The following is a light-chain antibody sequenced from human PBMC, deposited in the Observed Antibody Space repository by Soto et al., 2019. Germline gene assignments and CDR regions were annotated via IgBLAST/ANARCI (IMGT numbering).Light chain of an antibody. CDR1: QSSSSW. CDR3: QQYDYYPYT. J-gene: IGKJ2*01. Sequence: DIQMTQSPSTLYASVGDRVTITCRASQSSSSWLAWYQQKPGEAPKILIYKASTLESGVPSRFSGSGSGTEFTLTISSLQPDDFATYYCQQYDYYPYTFGQGTKLEIK. V-gene: IGKV1-5*03. CDR2: KAS.